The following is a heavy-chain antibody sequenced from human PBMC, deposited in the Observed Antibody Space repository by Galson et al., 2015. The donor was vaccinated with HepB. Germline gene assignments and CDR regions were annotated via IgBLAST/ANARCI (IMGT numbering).Heavy chain of an antibody. CDR3: ARRIAVAGLDAFDI. CDR1: GGSISSGSYY. CDR2: IYTSGST. J-gene: IGHJ3*02. Sequence: TLSLTCTVSGGSISSGSYYWSWIRQPAGKGLEWIGRIYTSGSTNYNPSLKSRVTISVDTSKNQFSLKLSSVTAADTAVYYCARRIAVAGLDAFDIWGQGTMVTVSS. D-gene: IGHD6-19*01. V-gene: IGHV4-61*02.